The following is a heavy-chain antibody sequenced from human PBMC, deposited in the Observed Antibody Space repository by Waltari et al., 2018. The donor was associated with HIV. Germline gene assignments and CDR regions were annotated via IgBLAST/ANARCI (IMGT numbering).Heavy chain of an antibody. V-gene: IGHV3-21*01. CDR3: ARDSRDNSWSLNFFDP. CDR2: SSSSGTFT. D-gene: IGHD6-13*01. J-gene: IGHJ5*02. CDR1: GFTFNSYS. Sequence: EVQLVESGGGPVKPGGSLRLSCRASGFTFNSYSLNWVRQAPGEGVEWVSSSSSSGTFTHYADSVKGRFTISRDNANKSVYLQMNSLRAEDTAVYYCARDSRDNSWSLNFFDPWGQGTLVTVSS.